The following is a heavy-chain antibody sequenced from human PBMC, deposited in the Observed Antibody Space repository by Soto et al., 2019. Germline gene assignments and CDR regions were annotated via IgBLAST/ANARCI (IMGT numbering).Heavy chain of an antibody. D-gene: IGHD3-16*01. J-gene: IGHJ1*01. V-gene: IGHV3-30*19. CDR3: ARWGTTGGLDV. Sequence: QVQLVESGGGVVQPGTYLRVSCVGSGFTFRSYVIHWVRQAPGKGLEWVALTSYDGSDKYYGDSVRGRFTISRDNSSNTVDLQMDSLRLEDTALYYCARWGTTGGLDVWGQGTLVAVSS. CDR2: TSYDGSDK. CDR1: GFTFRSYV.